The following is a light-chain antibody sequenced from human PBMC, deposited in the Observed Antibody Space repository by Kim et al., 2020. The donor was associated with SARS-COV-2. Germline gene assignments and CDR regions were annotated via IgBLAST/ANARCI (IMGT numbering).Light chain of an antibody. Sequence: IQMTQSPSLLSASVGDTVTITCRASQDIGNWLAWYQQRPEKAPKPLVYAASSLQSGVPSRFSGSGSGTDFTLTISSLQPEDFATYYCQQDDSYPRTFGGGTKVDIK. V-gene: IGKV1D-16*01. CDR3: QQDDSYPRT. CDR1: QDIGNW. J-gene: IGKJ4*02. CDR2: AAS.